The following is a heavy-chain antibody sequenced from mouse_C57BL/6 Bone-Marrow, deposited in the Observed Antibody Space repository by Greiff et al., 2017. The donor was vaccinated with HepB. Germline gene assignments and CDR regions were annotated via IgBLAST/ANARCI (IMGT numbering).Heavy chain of an antibody. CDR1: GFSLTSYG. CDR3: SPYAMDY. J-gene: IGHJ4*01. V-gene: IGHV2-5*01. CDR2: IWRGGST. Sequence: VKVVESGPGLVQPSQSLSITCTVSGFSLTSYGVHWVRQSPGKGLEWLGVIWRGGSTDYNAAFMSRLSITKDNSKSQVFFKMNSLQADDTAIYYLSPYAMDYWGQGTSVTVSS.